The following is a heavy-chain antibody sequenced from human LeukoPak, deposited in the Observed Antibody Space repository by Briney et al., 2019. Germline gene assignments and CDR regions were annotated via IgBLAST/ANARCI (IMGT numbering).Heavy chain of an antibody. D-gene: IGHD6-19*01. Sequence: ASVKVSCKASGYTFGSNDINWVRQATGQGLEWMGWMNPNSGNTGYAQKFQGRVTMTRNTSISTAYMELSSLRSEDTAVYYCARGQGSGWYFSYYYYGMDVWGQGTTVTVSS. J-gene: IGHJ6*02. CDR1: GYTFGSND. CDR3: ARGQGSGWYFSYYYYGMDV. V-gene: IGHV1-8*01. CDR2: MNPNSGNT.